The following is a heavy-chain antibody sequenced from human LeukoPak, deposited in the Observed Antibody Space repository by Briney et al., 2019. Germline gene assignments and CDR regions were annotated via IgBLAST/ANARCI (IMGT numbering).Heavy chain of an antibody. CDR1: GFTFSSYA. D-gene: IGHD3-10*01. CDR3: AKDPPYYYGSGSLDY. J-gene: IGHJ4*02. CDR2: ISGSGGSA. V-gene: IGHV3-23*01. Sequence: GESLRLSCAASGFTFSSYAMSWVRQAPGKGLEWVSAISGSGGSAYYADSVKGRFTISRDNSKNTLYLQMNSLRAEDTAVYYCAKDPPYYYGSGSLDYWGQGTLVTVSS.